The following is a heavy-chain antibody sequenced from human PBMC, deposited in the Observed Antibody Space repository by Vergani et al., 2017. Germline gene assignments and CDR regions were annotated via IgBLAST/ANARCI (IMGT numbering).Heavy chain of an antibody. CDR1: GGSFSGYY. CDR3: ARVGAYSSSWYWFDP. Sequence: QVQLQQWGAGLLKPSETLSLTCAVYGGSFSGYYWSWIRQPPGKGLEWIGEINHSGSTNYNPSLKSRVTISVDTSKNQFSLKLSSVTAAATAVYYCARVGAYSSSWYWFDPWGQGTLVTVSS. D-gene: IGHD6-13*01. J-gene: IGHJ5*02. V-gene: IGHV4-34*01. CDR2: INHSGST.